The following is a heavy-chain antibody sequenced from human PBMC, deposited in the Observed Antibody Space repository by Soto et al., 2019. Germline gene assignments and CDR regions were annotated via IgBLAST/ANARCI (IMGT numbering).Heavy chain of an antibody. CDR3: ARDWGYYSGGSCYPDGAFDI. V-gene: IGHV1-46*01. CDR1: GYTFTSYY. Sequence: ASVKVSCKASGYTFTSYYMHWVRQAPGQGLEWMGIINPSGGSTSYAQKFQGRVTMTRDTSTSTVYMELSSLRSEDTAVYYCARDWGYYSGGSCYPDGAFDIWGQGTMVTVSS. D-gene: IGHD2-15*01. J-gene: IGHJ3*02. CDR2: INPSGGST.